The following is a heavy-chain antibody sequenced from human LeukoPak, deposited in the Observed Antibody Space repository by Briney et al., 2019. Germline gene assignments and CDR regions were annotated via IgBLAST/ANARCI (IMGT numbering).Heavy chain of an antibody. D-gene: IGHD6-19*01. CDR2: ISAYNGNT. CDR1: GYTFTSYG. CDR3: ARLLITIAVAGDNWFDP. Sequence: GASVKVSCKASGYTFTSYGISWVRQAPGQGLEWMGWISAYNGNTNYAQKLQGRVTMTTDTSTSTAYMELRSLRSDDTAVYYCARLLITIAVAGDNWFDPWGQGTLVTVSS. V-gene: IGHV1-18*01. J-gene: IGHJ5*02.